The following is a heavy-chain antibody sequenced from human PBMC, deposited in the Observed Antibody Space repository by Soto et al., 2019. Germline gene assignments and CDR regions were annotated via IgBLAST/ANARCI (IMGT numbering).Heavy chain of an antibody. CDR3: ARDLEAARLSLDY. CDR2: IWYDGSNK. CDR1: GFTFSSYG. J-gene: IGHJ4*02. V-gene: IGHV3-33*01. D-gene: IGHD6-6*01. Sequence: GGSLRLSCAASGFTFSSYGMHWVRQAPGKGLEWVAVIWYDGSNKYYADSVKGRFTISRDNSKNTLYLQMNSLRAEDTAVYYCARDLEAARLSLDYWGQGTLVTVSS.